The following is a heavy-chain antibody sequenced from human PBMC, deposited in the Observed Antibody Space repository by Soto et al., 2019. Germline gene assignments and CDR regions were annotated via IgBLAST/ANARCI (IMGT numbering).Heavy chain of an antibody. D-gene: IGHD3-10*01. CDR3: ARDGRVRGVPYGMDV. CDR1: GGSISSGDYY. J-gene: IGHJ6*02. V-gene: IGHV4-31*03. Sequence: SETLSLTCTVSGGSISSGDYYWSWIRQHPGKGLEWIGYISCGGTTYYNPALKSRVTISLDTSKNQFSLKLSSVTAADTAVYYCARDGRVRGVPYGMDVWGQGTTVTVSS. CDR2: ISCGGTT.